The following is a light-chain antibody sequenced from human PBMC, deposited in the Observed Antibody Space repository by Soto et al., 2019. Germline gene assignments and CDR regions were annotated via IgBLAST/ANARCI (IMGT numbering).Light chain of an antibody. CDR3: QQYGTSPT. J-gene: IGKJ1*01. V-gene: IGKV3-20*01. CDR2: GAS. CDR1: QSVSNNY. Sequence: EIVLTQSPGTLSLSPGERATLSCRASQSVSNNYLAWYQQKPGQAPRRLIFGASGRATGIPDRFSGSGSGTDFALTISRLEPEDFAVYYCQQYGTSPTFGQGKKVEIK.